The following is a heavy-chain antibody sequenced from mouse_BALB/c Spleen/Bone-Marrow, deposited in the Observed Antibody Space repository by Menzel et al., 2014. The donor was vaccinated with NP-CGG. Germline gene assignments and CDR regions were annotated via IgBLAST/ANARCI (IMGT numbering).Heavy chain of an antibody. V-gene: IGHV5-12-2*01. CDR2: ISNGGGSI. Sequence: EVKVVESGGGLVQPGGSLKLSCAASGFTFXSYTMSWVRQTPEKRLVWVAYISNGGGSIYYPDTVKGLFTISRDNDKNTLYLQISSLKSEDTAMYYCASHYYDSSPFAYWGQGTLVTVSA. CDR3: ASHYYDSSPFAY. CDR1: GFTFXSYT. J-gene: IGHJ3*01. D-gene: IGHD1-1*01.